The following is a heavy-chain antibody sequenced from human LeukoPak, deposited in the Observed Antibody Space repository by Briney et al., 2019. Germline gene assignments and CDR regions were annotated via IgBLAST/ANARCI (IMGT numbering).Heavy chain of an antibody. V-gene: IGHV3-30*02. J-gene: IGHJ6*03. D-gene: IGHD1-14*01. CDR3: AKTGFQWGEYFYYMDV. Sequence: GGSLRLSCAASRFTFSDYWMSWVRQAPGKGLEWVAFIRNDGNEIYYADSVKGRFTISRDNSRDTLYFQMNSLIYEDTAVYYCAKTGFQWGEYFYYMDVWGKGTTVTVSS. CDR2: IRNDGNEI. CDR1: RFTFSDYW.